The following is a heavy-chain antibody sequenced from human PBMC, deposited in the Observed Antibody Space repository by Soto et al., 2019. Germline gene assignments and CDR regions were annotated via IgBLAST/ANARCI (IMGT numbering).Heavy chain of an antibody. D-gene: IGHD3-9*01. CDR2: INDRGSI. CDR3: ARESHDILTGPPWVWYFDL. CDR1: GGSFSGYY. V-gene: IGHV4-34*01. Sequence: QVQLQQWGAGPLRPLETLSLTCGVSGGSFSGYYWAWIRQSPGKGLEWIGEINDRGSINYNPSLKSRVSILVDTSKNHYSLHLRSVTAADTAVYYCARESHDILTGPPWVWYFDLWGRGTLVTVSS. J-gene: IGHJ2*01.